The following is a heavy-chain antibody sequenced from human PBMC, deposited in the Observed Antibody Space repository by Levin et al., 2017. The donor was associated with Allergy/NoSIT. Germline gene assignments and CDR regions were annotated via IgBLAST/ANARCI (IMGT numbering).Heavy chain of an antibody. D-gene: IGHD3-10*01. Sequence: SCAASGFTFSSYGMNWVRQAPGKGLEWVAFISDDGSNNYFLESVKGRFTISRDNSKNTLYLQMNSLRPDDTAVYYCAKQRNFGLGSNYGMDVWGQGTTVTVSS. CDR3: AKQRNFGLGSNYGMDV. CDR1: GFTFSSYG. V-gene: IGHV3-30*18. CDR2: ISDDGSNN. J-gene: IGHJ6*02.